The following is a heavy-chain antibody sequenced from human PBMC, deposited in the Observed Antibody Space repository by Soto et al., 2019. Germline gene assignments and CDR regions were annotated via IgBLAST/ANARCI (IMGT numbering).Heavy chain of an antibody. J-gene: IGHJ4*02. V-gene: IGHV1-18*04. Sequence: QVQLVQSGAEVRKPGASVKVSCKASGYTFTTYGISWVRQAPGQGLEWMAWISTSNGDTHYAQKVQDRVSMTTDRCTSTAYMEQRSLRSDDTAIYYCARDAAAHGPVFDYWGQGTLVTVST. D-gene: IGHD6-13*01. CDR1: GYTFTTYG. CDR2: ISTSNGDT. CDR3: ARDAAAHGPVFDY.